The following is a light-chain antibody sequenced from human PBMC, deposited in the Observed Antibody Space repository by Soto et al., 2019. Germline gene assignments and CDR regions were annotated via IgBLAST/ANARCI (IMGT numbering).Light chain of an antibody. CDR1: QGISSW. CDR2: TGS. CDR3: QQANSFPLT. V-gene: IGKV1-12*01. J-gene: IGKJ4*01. Sequence: DIQMTQSPSSVSASVGDRVSITCRASQGISSWLAWYQQKPGRAPNLLIYTGSSLQSGVPSRFSGTGSGTDFTLTISCLQPEDVETYYCQQANSFPLTFGGGTKVEIK.